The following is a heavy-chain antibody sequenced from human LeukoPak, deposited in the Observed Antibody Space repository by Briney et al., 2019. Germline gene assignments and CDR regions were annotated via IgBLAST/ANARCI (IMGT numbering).Heavy chain of an antibody. CDR3: ARRVDYGDYFDY. V-gene: IGHV4-4*09. Sequence: SETLSLTCTVSGGSISSYYWSWIRQPPGKGLEWIGFVYTSGSTNYNPSLKSRVTISVDTSKKQSSLKVSSVTAADTAVYYCARRVDYGDYFDYWGQGTLVTVSS. D-gene: IGHD4-17*01. CDR2: VYTSGST. J-gene: IGHJ4*02. CDR1: GGSISSYY.